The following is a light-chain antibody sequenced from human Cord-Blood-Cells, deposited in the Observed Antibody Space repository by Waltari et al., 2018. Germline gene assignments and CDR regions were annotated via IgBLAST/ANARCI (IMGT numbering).Light chain of an antibody. CDR1: QSISSY. CDR3: QQSYSTLYT. CDR2: AAS. V-gene: IGKV1-39*01. J-gene: IGKJ2*01. Sequence: DIQMTQSPSSLSASVGDRVTITCRASQSISSYLNWYQLKPGKAPKLLIYAASSLQSGVPSRFSGSGSGTDFTLTISSLQPEDFATYYCQQSYSTLYTFGQGTKLEIK.